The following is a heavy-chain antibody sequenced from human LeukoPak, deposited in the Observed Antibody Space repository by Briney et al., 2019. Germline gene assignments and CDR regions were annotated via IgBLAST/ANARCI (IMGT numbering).Heavy chain of an antibody. Sequence: SETLSLTCTVSGGSIRSYYRNWIRQPAGKRLEWIGRLFPSGNTNYNPSLKSRVTVSVDTSKNQFSLKLSSVTAADTAVYYCATELGLTGRGIFDHWGQGSLVTVSS. CDR3: ATELGLTGRGIFDH. CDR1: GGSIRSYY. CDR2: LFPSGNT. V-gene: IGHV4-4*07. D-gene: IGHD1-20*01. J-gene: IGHJ4*02.